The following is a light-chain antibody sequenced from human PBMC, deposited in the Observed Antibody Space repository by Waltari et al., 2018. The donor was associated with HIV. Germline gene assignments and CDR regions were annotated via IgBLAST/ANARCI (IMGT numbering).Light chain of an antibody. CDR2: AAS. CDR1: QGISSY. V-gene: IGKV1-9*01. CDR3: QQLNSDPLT. Sequence: DIQFTQYPSFLSASVVDRITITCRASQGISSYLAWYQQKPGKAPKLLIYAASTLQSGVPSRFSGSGSGTEFTLTISSLQPEDFATYYCQQLNSDPLTFGPGTKVEIK. J-gene: IGKJ3*01.